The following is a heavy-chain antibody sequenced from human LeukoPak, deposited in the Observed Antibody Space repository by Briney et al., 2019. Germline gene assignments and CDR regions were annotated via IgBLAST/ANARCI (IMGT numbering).Heavy chain of an antibody. Sequence: GGSLRLSCTTSGFNFRAYWMGWVRQAPGKGLEWVANIHQHGSKENYLDSVKGRFTISRDNAKSSIYLQMNSLRAEDTAIYYCARASPRGSYYYYGMDVWGQGTTVTVSS. J-gene: IGHJ6*02. V-gene: IGHV3-7*03. CDR2: IHQHGSKE. CDR3: ARASPRGSYYYYGMDV. CDR1: GFNFRAYW. D-gene: IGHD3-10*01.